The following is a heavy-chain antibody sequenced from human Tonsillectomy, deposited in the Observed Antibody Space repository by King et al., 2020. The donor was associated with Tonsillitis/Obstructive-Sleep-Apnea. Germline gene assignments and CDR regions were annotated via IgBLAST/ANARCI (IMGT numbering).Heavy chain of an antibody. CDR2: IYYSGST. D-gene: IGHD3-3*01. J-gene: IGHJ6*03. V-gene: IGHV4-61*01. CDR3: ARAASTYHYDGDYYYMDV. CDR1: GASVYSVLYN. Sequence: VQLQESGPGLVKPSETLSLTCTVSGASVYSVLYNWGWIRQPPGKGLEWIGYIYYSGSTNYNPSLRSRLTISVDTSQNQFSLRLNSVTAADSAVYFCARAASTYHYDGDYYYMDVWGKGTTVTVSS.